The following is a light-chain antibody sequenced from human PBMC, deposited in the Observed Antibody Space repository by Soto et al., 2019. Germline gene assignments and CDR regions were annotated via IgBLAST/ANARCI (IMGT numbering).Light chain of an antibody. J-gene: IGKJ5*01. CDR2: DTS. CDR1: HSVDST. Sequence: MSQSPATRWVSQGGRAALSCRASHSVDSTLAWYQQKPGQALRLLMYDTSTRATGIPARFSGSGSGTEFTLTISILQPDDFAVYYCQQRKNRQDTFGQGTRLEIK. V-gene: IGKV3-15*01. CDR3: QQRKNRQDT.